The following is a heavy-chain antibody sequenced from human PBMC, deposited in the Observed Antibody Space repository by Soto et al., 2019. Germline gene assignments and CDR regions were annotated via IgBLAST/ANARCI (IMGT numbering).Heavy chain of an antibody. V-gene: IGHV3-30*18. CDR1: GFTFSSYG. J-gene: IGHJ3*02. Sequence: GGSLRLSCAASGFTFSSYGMHWVRQAPGKGLEWVAVISYDGSNKYYADSVKGRFTISRDNSKNTLYLQMNSLRAEDTAVYYFAKDFKGYGDYAAFDIWGQGTMVTVSS. CDR3: AKDFKGYGDYAAFDI. D-gene: IGHD4-17*01. CDR2: ISYDGSNK.